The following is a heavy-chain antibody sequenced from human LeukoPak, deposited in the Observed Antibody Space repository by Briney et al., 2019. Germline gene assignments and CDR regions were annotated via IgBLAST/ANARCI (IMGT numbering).Heavy chain of an antibody. Sequence: PSETLSLTCTVSGGSISSYYWSWIRQPPGKGLEWIGYIYYSGSTNYNPSLKNRVTISVDTSKNQFSLKLSSVTAADTAVYYCARLSSGSSSWYDIDYWGQGTLVTVSS. CDR2: IYYSGST. CDR3: ARLSSGSSSWYDIDY. V-gene: IGHV4-59*08. CDR1: GGSISSYY. D-gene: IGHD6-13*01. J-gene: IGHJ4*02.